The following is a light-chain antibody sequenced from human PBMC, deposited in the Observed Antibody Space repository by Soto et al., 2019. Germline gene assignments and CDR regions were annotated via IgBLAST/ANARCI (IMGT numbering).Light chain of an antibody. CDR1: QSVGSN. Sequence: EVVLTQSPATLSVSPGERVTLSCRASQSVGSNLAWFQQKPGQAPRLLIYGASTRAAGIPDRFSGSGSGTDFTLTITRLEPEDSAVYFCQQYTGPPTTFGQGTRLEIK. V-gene: IGKV3-20*01. CDR2: GAS. CDR3: QQYTGPPTT. J-gene: IGKJ5*01.